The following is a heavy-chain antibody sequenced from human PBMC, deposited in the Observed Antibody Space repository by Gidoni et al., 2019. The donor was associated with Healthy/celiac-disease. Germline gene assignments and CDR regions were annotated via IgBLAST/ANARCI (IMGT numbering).Heavy chain of an antibody. CDR3: AREWNRGYSGYDSPDALWYFDL. Sequence: QVQLVQSGAEVKKPGSSVKVSCKASGGTFSSYAISWVRQAPGQGLEWMGGIIPIFGTANYAQKFQGRVTITADESTSTAYMELSSLRSEDTAVYYCAREWNRGYSGYDSPDALWYFDLWGRGTLVTVSS. CDR1: GGTFSSYA. V-gene: IGHV1-69*01. CDR2: IIPIFGTA. J-gene: IGHJ2*01. D-gene: IGHD5-12*01.